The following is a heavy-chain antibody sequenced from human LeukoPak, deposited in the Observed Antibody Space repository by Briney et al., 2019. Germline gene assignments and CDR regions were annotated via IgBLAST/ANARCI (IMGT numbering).Heavy chain of an antibody. D-gene: IGHD3-22*01. V-gene: IGHV4-59*12. CDR1: GGSISSYY. CDR2: IYYSGST. J-gene: IGHJ4*02. CDR3: ARDRYYYDSSGYYLLDY. Sequence: SETLSLTCTVSGGSISSYYWSWIRQPPGKGLEWIGYIYYSGSTNYNPSLKSRVTISVDTSKNQFSLKLSSVTAADTAVYYYARDRYYYDSSGYYLLDYWGQGTLVTVSS.